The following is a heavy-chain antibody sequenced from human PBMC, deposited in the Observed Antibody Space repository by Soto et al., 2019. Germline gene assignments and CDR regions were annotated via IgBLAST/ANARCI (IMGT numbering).Heavy chain of an antibody. CDR1: GDSISRGAYY. V-gene: IGHV4-31*03. D-gene: IGHD3-10*01. Sequence: QVQLQESGPGLVQPSQTLSLTCTVSGDSISRGAYYWTWIRQHPGKGLEWIGYISNSGRIYYHPSLKTRPTISLDTSENQFSLKLTSVTAADTAIYYCARARQYYHCELDPWGQGTLVTVSS. CDR2: ISNSGRI. J-gene: IGHJ5*02. CDR3: ARARQYYHCELDP.